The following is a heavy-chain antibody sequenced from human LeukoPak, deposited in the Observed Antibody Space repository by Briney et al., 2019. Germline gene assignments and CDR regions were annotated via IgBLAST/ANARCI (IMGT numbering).Heavy chain of an antibody. CDR3: ARARVTTFSNYNFDY. V-gene: IGHV1-2*02. J-gene: IGHJ4*02. CDR2: INPNSGGT. Sequence: ASVKVSFKASGYTFTGYYMHWVRQAPGQGLEWMGWINPNSGGTNYAQKFQGRVTMTRDTSISTAYMELSRLRSDDTAVYYCARARVTTFSNYNFDYWGQGTLVTVSS. CDR1: GYTFTGYY. D-gene: IGHD4-11*01.